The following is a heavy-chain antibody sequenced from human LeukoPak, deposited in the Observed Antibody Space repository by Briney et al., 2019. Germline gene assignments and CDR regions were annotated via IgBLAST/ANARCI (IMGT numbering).Heavy chain of an antibody. Sequence: GGSLRLSCAASGFTFSSYWMHWVRQAPGKGLVWVSRIDSDGRSTSYADSVKGRFTISRDNAKNTLYLQMNSLRAEDTAVYYCARVLEYCSSTSCWYWFDPWGQGTLVTVSS. CDR2: IDSDGRST. V-gene: IGHV3-74*01. D-gene: IGHD2-2*01. CDR1: GFTFSSYW. J-gene: IGHJ5*02. CDR3: ARVLEYCSSTSCWYWFDP.